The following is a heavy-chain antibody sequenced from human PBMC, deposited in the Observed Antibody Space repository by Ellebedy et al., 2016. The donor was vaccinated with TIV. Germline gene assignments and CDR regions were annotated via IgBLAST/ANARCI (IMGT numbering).Heavy chain of an antibody. CDR2: ISSSSSYI. Sequence: GESLKISXAASGFTFSSYSMNWVRQAPGKGLEWVSSISSSSSYIYYADSVKGRFTISRDNAKNSLYLQMNSLRAEDTALYYCAKEHSGGPYEDWGQGTLVTVSS. D-gene: IGHD5-12*01. J-gene: IGHJ4*02. V-gene: IGHV3-21*04. CDR3: AKEHSGGPYED. CDR1: GFTFSSYS.